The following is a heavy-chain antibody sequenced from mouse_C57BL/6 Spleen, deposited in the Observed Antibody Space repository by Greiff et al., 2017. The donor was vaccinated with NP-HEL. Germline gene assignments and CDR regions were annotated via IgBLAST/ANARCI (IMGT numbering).Heavy chain of an antibody. V-gene: IGHV1-53*01. CDR2: INPSNGGT. J-gene: IGHJ2*01. D-gene: IGHD1-1*01. CDR3: ARYGVVAPYYFDY. CDR1: GYTFTSYW. Sequence: VQLQQSGTELVKPGASVKLSCKASGYTFTSYWMHWVKQRPGQGLEWIGNINPSNGGTNYNEKFKSKATLTVDKSSSTAYMQLSSLTSEDSAVYYCARYGVVAPYYFDYWGQGTTLTVSS.